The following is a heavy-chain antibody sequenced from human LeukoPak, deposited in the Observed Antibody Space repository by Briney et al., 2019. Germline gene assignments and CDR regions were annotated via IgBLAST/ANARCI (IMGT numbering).Heavy chain of an antibody. Sequence: PGGSVRLSCAASGFTFNTYWMHCVPQAPGKGRVWVSRIHRYGRHTRYADSVNGRFTISRDNAKNTLYLQINSLRAEDTAVYYCARDRPGNTAIDYWGQGTLVTVSS. CDR1: GFTFNTYW. D-gene: IGHD5-18*01. V-gene: IGHV3-74*01. CDR3: ARDRPGNTAIDY. J-gene: IGHJ4*02. CDR2: IHRYGRHT.